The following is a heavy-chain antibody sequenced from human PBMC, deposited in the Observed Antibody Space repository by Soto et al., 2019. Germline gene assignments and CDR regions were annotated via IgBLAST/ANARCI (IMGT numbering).Heavy chain of an antibody. Sequence: QVQLQESGPRLVKPSGTQSLTCAVSGDSISSNKWWSWVRQPPGKGLEWIGQIHHSGMTNHNPSLKGRAPSPIEKSNKGFSLKLNSLAGADTAIYFCVGGWPGTWGGLAVVFDYWGQGILVPVSS. CDR2: IHHSGMT. D-gene: IGHD3-16*01. CDR1: GDSISSNKW. CDR3: VGGWPGTWGGLAVVFDY. J-gene: IGHJ4*02. V-gene: IGHV4-4*02.